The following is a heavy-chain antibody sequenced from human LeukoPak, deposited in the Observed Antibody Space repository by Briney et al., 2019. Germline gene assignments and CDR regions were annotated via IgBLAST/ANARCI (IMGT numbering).Heavy chain of an antibody. Sequence: ASVKVSCKASGYTFTGYYMHWVRQAPGQGLEWMGWINPNSGGTNYAQKFQGRVTMTRDTSISTAYMELSRLRSDDTAVYYCAREEGYSYGLVGDYWGQGTLVTVSS. CDR3: AREEGYSYGLVGDY. V-gene: IGHV1-2*02. CDR1: GYTFTGYY. D-gene: IGHD5-18*01. CDR2: INPNSGGT. J-gene: IGHJ4*02.